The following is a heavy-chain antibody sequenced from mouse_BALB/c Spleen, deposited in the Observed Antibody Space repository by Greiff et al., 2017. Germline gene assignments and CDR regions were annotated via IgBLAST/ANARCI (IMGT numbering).Heavy chain of an antibody. CDR1: GFTFSSYG. D-gene: IGHD1-1*01. CDR2: ISSGGSYT. CDR3: ARGTTGVGDWYFDV. V-gene: IGHV5-6*01. J-gene: IGHJ1*01. Sequence: EVNVVESGGDLVKPGGSLKLSCAASGFTFSSYGMSWVRQTPDKRLEWVATISSGGSYTYYPDSVKGRFTISRDNAKNTLYLQMSSLKCEDTAMYYGARGTTGVGDWYFDVWGEGTTVTVSS.